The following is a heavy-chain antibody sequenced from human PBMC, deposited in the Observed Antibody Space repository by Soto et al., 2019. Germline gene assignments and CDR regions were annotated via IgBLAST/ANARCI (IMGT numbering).Heavy chain of an antibody. CDR2: INPATGAA. V-gene: IGHV1-2*02. CDR1: GYPVTAYY. Sequence: QLHLVQSGAVVKKPGASVTVSCSASGYPVTAYYMHWVRQAPGRGLEWMGGINPATGAAKYTQTFQGRVTMTRDTSTRTVFMELSGLTSEDTAAFYWARGGGVGVAGSAAFDMWGQGTLVTVSS. J-gene: IGHJ3*02. CDR3: ARGGGVGVAGSAAFDM. D-gene: IGHD3-3*01.